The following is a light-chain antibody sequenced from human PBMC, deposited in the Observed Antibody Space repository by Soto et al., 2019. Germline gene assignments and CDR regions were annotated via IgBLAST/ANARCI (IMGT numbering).Light chain of an antibody. Sequence: DIQMTQSPSSLSASVGDRVTITCRASQSIATYFNWYQQKPGKAPRLLIYGTSSLQSGVPSRFSGSGSGTDFTLSISSLQPDDFATYYCQQCYTFPYNFGQGTKLEMK. CDR1: QSIATY. CDR3: QQCYTFPYN. CDR2: GTS. J-gene: IGKJ2*01. V-gene: IGKV1-39*01.